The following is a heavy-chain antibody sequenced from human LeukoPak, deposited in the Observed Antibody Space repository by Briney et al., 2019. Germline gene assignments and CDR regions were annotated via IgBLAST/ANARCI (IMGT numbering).Heavy chain of an antibody. CDR2: MTGSRGGT. V-gene: IGHV3-23*01. CDR3: AKVRSSMARGPRHWVFGL. Sequence: GWALTLSCAASGFIFSSYAMRWVRQAPGKGLEWVSAMTGSRGGTYPADSVKGRFANSRDDSTNTLYLQMNSLRAEDTAVYFCAKVRSSMARGPRHWVFGLWGRGTLVTVSS. CDR1: GFIFSSYA. D-gene: IGHD3-10*01. J-gene: IGHJ2*01.